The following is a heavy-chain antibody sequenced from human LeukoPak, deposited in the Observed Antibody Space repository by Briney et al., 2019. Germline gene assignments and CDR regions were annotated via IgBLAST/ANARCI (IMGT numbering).Heavy chain of an antibody. J-gene: IGHJ5*02. Sequence: ASVKVSCKASGHTFTSYGISWVRQAPGQGLEWMGVIIPIFGTANYAQKFQGRVTITADESTSTAYMELSSLRSEDTAVYYCARDIRDSSGWYNWFDPWGQGTLVTVSS. V-gene: IGHV1-69*13. CDR2: IIPIFGTA. D-gene: IGHD6-19*01. CDR3: ARDIRDSSGWYNWFDP. CDR1: GHTFTSYG.